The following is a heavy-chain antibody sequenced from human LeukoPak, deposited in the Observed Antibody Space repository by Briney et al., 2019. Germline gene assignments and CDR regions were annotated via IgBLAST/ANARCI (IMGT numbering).Heavy chain of an antibody. CDR1: GFTFSSYG. J-gene: IGHJ4*02. CDR2: ISYDGSNK. CDR3: ARRDNFDY. D-gene: IGHD2-15*01. Sequence: GRSLRLSCAASGFTFSSYGMHWVRQAPGKGLEWVAVISYDGSNKYYADSVKGRFTISRDNSKNMLFLQMNSLRSEDTAIYYCARRDNFDYWGQGTLVTVSS. V-gene: IGHV3-30*03.